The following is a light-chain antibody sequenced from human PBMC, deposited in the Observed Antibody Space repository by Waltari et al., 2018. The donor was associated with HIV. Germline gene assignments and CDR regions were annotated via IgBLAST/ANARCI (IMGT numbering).Light chain of an antibody. CDR2: EVS. CDR1: SRDVGGYNF. J-gene: IGLJ1*01. Sequence: QSALTQPPSASGSPGQSVTISCTGTSRDVGGYNFVSWYQQHPGKAPKLMIYEVSKRPSGVPERFSGSKSGNTASLTVSGLQAEDEADYYCSSYAGSNNFVFGTGTKVTVL. CDR3: SSYAGSNNFV. V-gene: IGLV2-8*01.